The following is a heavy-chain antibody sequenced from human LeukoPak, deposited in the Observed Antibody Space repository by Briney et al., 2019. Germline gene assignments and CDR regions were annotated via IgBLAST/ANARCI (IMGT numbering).Heavy chain of an antibody. Sequence: PPGGSLRLSCAASGFTVSSNYMSWVRQAPGKGLEWVSVIYSGGSTYYADSVKRRFTISRDNSKNTLYLQMNSLRAEDTAVYYCARRLLYYYDSSGYYLDAFDIWGQGTMVTVSS. J-gene: IGHJ3*02. D-gene: IGHD3-22*01. CDR1: GFTVSSNY. CDR2: IYSGGST. CDR3: ARRLLYYYDSSGYYLDAFDI. V-gene: IGHV3-66*02.